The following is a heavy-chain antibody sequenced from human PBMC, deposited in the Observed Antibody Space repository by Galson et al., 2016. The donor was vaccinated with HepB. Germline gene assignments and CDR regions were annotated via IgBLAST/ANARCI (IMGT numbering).Heavy chain of an antibody. J-gene: IGHJ3*02. D-gene: IGHD2-21*02. Sequence: SLRLSCAASGFTFSSYSMSWVRQAPGKGLEWVSSISSGSSYIFYADSVKGRFTISRDNAKNSLYLQMNSLRDDDTAVYYCAREGVTVDAFDIWGQGTMVTVSS. CDR3: AREGVTVDAFDI. CDR2: ISSGSSYI. V-gene: IGHV3-21*01. CDR1: GFTFSSYS.